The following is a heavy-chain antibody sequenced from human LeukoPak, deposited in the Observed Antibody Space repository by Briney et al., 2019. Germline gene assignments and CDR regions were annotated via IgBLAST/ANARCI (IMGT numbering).Heavy chain of an antibody. CDR2: IIPIFGTA. CDR3: ARDKEITGGWFDP. J-gene: IGHJ5*02. D-gene: IGHD3-16*01. Sequence: SVKVSCHASGGTFSSYAISWVRQAPGQGVEWMGGIIPIFGTANYAQKFQGRVTITTDESTSTAYMELSSLRSEDTAVYYCARDKEITGGWFDPWGQGTLVTVSS. V-gene: IGHV1-69*05. CDR1: GGTFSSYA.